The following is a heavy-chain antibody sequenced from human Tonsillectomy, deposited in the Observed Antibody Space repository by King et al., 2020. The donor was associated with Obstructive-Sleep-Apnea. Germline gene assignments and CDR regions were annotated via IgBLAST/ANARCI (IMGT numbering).Heavy chain of an antibody. V-gene: IGHV4-59*01. J-gene: IGHJ6*02. Sequence: VQLQESGPGLVKPSETLSLTCTVSGGSISSYYWSWIRQPPGKGLEWIGYIYYSGSTNYNPSLKSRVTLSVDTSKKHFSLKLSSVTAADTAVYYCARDRAGAVTVYYYGMDVWGQGTTVTVSS. CDR2: IYYSGST. D-gene: IGHD6-19*01. CDR3: ARDRAGAVTVYYYGMDV. CDR1: GGSISSYY.